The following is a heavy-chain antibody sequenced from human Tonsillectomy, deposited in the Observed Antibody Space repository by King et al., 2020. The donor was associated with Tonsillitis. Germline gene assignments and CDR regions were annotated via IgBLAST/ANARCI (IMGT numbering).Heavy chain of an antibody. CDR3: AFSLVGAFDI. J-gene: IGHJ3*02. CDR2: IAYDGSNK. Sequence: VQLVESGGGVVQPGRSLRLSCAASGFTFSSYGMHWVRQAPGKGLEWVAVIAYDGSNKYYADSVKGRFTISRDNSKNTLYLQMNSLRAEDTAVYYCAFSLVGAFDIWGQGTMVTVSS. CDR1: GFTFSSYG. D-gene: IGHD3-9*01. V-gene: IGHV3-33*05.